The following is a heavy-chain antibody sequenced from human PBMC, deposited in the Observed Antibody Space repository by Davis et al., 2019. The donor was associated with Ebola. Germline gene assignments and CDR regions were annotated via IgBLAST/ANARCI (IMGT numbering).Heavy chain of an antibody. J-gene: IGHJ6*02. CDR2: IYYSGTT. V-gene: IGHV4-59*01. Sequence: MPSETLSLTCTVSGGSISTSYWSWIRQPPGKGLEWIGYIYYSGTTNYNPSLRSRVTLSIDTSKNQFSLKLSSVTAADTAVYYCARGELSSAFFGLDVWGQGTTVTVPS. D-gene: IGHD6-25*01. CDR1: GGSISTSY. CDR3: ARGELSSAFFGLDV.